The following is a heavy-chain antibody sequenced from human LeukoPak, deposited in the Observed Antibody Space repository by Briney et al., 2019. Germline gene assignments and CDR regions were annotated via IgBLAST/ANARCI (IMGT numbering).Heavy chain of an antibody. CDR3: ARDRGVVTVEN. CDR2: ISSSSSYI. V-gene: IGHV3-21*01. CDR1: GFTFSSYS. Sequence: PGGSLRLSSAASGFTFSSYSMNWVRQAPGKGLEWVSSISSSSSYIYYADSVKGRFTISRDNAKNSLYLQMNSLRAEDTAVYYCARDRGVVTVENWGQGTLVTLSS. D-gene: IGHD2-21*02. J-gene: IGHJ4*02.